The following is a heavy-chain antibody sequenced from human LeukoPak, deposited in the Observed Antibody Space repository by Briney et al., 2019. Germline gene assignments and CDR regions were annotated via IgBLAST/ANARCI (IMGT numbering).Heavy chain of an antibody. V-gene: IGHV3-23*01. J-gene: IGHJ4*02. Sequence: PGGSLRLSCAASGFTFSSDAMSWVRQAPGKGLEWVSAISGSGGSTYYADSVKGRFTISRDNSKNTLYLQMNSLRAEDTAVYYCAKGHYYDSGGYYYFGYYFDYWGQGTLVTVSS. CDR1: GFTFSSDA. CDR3: AKGHYYDSGGYYYFGYYFDY. D-gene: IGHD3-22*01. CDR2: ISGSGGST.